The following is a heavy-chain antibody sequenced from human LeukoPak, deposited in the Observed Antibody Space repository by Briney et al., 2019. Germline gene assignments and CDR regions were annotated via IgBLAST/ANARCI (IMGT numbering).Heavy chain of an antibody. J-gene: IGHJ4*02. Sequence: PGTSLRLSCAASAFPFSNYAMHWVRQAPGKGLEWVALISYDGSNKYYADSVKGRFTISRDNSKNTLYLQMNSLRAEDTAVYYCARAGDYGSGSFRWRHFDYWGQETLVTVSS. CDR2: ISYDGSNK. V-gene: IGHV3-30-3*01. D-gene: IGHD3-10*01. CDR3: ARAGDYGSGSFRWRHFDY. CDR1: AFPFSNYA.